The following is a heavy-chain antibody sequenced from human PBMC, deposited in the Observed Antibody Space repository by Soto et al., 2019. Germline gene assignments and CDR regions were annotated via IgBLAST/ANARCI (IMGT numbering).Heavy chain of an antibody. Sequence: QVQLVQSGAEVKKPGSSVKVSCKASGGTFSSYAISWVRQAPGQGLEWMGGIIPIFGTANYAQKFQGRVTITADKSTSTAYMELSSLRSEDTAVYYCARDPLLTGMVAEGRFDPWGQGTLVTVSS. V-gene: IGHV1-69*06. J-gene: IGHJ5*02. CDR1: GGTFSSYA. CDR2: IIPIFGTA. D-gene: IGHD1-20*01. CDR3: ARDPLLTGMVAEGRFDP.